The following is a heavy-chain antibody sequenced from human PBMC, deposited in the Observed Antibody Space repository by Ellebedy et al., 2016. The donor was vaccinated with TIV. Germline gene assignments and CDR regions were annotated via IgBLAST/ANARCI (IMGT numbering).Heavy chain of an antibody. D-gene: IGHD3-22*01. J-gene: IGHJ4*02. CDR2: IYYSGST. CDR3: AGGYYYDSSGYGRY. Sequence: MPSETLSLTCTVSGGSISSSSYYWSWIRQPPGKGLEWIGYIYYSGSTNYNPSLKSRVTISVDTSKNQFSLKLSSVTAADTAVYYCAGGYYYDSSGYGRYWGQGTLVTVSS. CDR1: GGSISSSSYY. V-gene: IGHV4-61*01.